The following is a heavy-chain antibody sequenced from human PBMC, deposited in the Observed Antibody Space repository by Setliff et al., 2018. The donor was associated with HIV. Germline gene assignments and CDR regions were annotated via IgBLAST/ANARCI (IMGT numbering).Heavy chain of an antibody. CDR1: GGSISSGGFY. CDR2: IYYSGST. D-gene: IGHD6-6*01. J-gene: IGHJ4*02. V-gene: IGHV4-31*03. CDR3: ARLVSSSSKFDS. Sequence: SETLSLTCTVSGGSISSGGFYWSWIRQHPGKGLEWIGYIYYSGSTYYNPSLKSRVTILVDTSKNQFPLKLSSVTAADTAVYYCARLVSSSSKFDSWGQGTLVTVSS.